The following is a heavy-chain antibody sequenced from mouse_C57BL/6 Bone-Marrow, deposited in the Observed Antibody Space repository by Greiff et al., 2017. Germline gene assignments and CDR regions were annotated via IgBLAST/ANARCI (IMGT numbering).Heavy chain of an antibody. CDR2: ISSGSSTI. J-gene: IGHJ2*01. CDR1: GFTFSDYG. V-gene: IGHV5-17*01. CDR3: ALYYDYPYFDY. Sequence: DVKLVESGGGLVKPGGSLKLSCAASGFTFSDYGMHWVRQAPEKGLEWVAYISSGSSTIYYADTVKGRFTISRDNAKNTLFLQMTSLRSEDTAMYYCALYYDYPYFDYWGQGTTLTVSS. D-gene: IGHD2-4*01.